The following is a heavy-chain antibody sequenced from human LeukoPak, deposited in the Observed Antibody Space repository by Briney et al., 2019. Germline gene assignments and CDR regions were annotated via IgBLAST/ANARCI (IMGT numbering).Heavy chain of an antibody. Sequence: PSETLSLTCAVSGGSISSGGYSWSWIRQPPGKGLEWIGYIYHSGSTYYNPSLKSRVTISVDTSKNQFSLKLNSVTAADTAVYYCARFEVPQLASFDYWGQGTLVTVSS. D-gene: IGHD2-15*01. CDR2: IYHSGST. CDR3: ARFEVPQLASFDY. CDR1: GGSISSGGYS. V-gene: IGHV4-30-2*01. J-gene: IGHJ4*02.